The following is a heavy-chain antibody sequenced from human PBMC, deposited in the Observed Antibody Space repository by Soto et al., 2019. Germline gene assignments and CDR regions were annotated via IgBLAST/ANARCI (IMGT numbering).Heavy chain of an antibody. V-gene: IGHV3-48*02. CDR3: ARSTPYCYGMDV. J-gene: IGHJ6*02. Sequence: EVQLVESGGGLVQPGGSLRLSCAASGFTFSSYSMNWVRQAPGKGLEWVSYISSSSSTIYYADSVKGRFTISRDNAKNSLYLQMKSLRDEDTAVYYCARSTPYCYGMDVWGQGTTVTVSS. CDR1: GFTFSSYS. CDR2: ISSSSSTI.